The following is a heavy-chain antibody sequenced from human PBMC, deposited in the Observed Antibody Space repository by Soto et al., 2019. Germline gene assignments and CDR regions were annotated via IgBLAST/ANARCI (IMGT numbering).Heavy chain of an antibody. J-gene: IGHJ5*02. D-gene: IGHD3-10*01. V-gene: IGHV3-21*01. CDR2: ISSSSSNI. Sequence: GGSLRLSCAASGFTLSSYSMNWVRQAPGKGLEWVSSISSSSSNIYYADSVKGRFTISRDNSKNTLYLQMNSLRAEDTAVYYCARGPSMVRGVMDNWFDPWGQGTLVTVSS. CDR3: ARGPSMVRGVMDNWFDP. CDR1: GFTLSSYS.